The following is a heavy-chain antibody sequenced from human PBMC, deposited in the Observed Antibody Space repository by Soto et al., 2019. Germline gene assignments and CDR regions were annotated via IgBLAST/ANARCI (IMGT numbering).Heavy chain of an antibody. CDR3: GRVMIGTSRHTDSDY. V-gene: IGHV4-39*01. CDR2: IDYNGVT. D-gene: IGHD2-2*01. J-gene: IGHJ4*02. CDR1: GASIGSRDYY. Sequence: SETLSLTCSVSGASIGSRDYYWGWIRQTPGKGLEWIGNIDYNGVTYYNPSLKSRVTVSKDTSKNQFSLKVASVTAADTAIYYCGRVMIGTSRHTDSDYWGQGTQVTVSS.